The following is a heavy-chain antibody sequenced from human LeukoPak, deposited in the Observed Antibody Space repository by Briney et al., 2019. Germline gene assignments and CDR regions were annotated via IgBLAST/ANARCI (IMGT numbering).Heavy chain of an antibody. J-gene: IGHJ4*02. CDR2: IRTTAEGAKYA. CDR3: ATDHRYAFDD. Sequence: GGSRRLSCGPLVHRFRSFPETGARQAPGKGLEWISNIRTTAEGAKYAYYADSVKGRVTISRDDGKNTLYLHMNSLRDGDTVVDYCATDHRYAFDDCVQGSLVTVSS. D-gene: IGHD3-9*01. CDR1: VHRFRSFP. V-gene: IGHV3-48*02.